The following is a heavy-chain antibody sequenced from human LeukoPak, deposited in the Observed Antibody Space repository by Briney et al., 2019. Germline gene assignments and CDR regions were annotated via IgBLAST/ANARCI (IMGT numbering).Heavy chain of an antibody. D-gene: IGHD3-10*01. CDR2: IYYSGST. Sequence: SETLSLTCTVSGDSISSYYWSWIRQPPGKGLEWIANIYYSGSTNYNPSLKSRVTISVDTSNNQFSLKLSSVTAADTAVYYCARFPITLVRGVKGAFDIWGQGTVVTVSS. J-gene: IGHJ3*02. V-gene: IGHV4-59*01. CDR1: GDSISSYY. CDR3: ARFPITLVRGVKGAFDI.